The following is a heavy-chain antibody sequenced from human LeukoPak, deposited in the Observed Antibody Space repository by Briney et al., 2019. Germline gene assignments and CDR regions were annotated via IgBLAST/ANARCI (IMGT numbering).Heavy chain of an antibody. CDR3: ARGRYGSGSYYFDY. D-gene: IGHD3-10*01. CDR1: GYTFTSYD. Sequence: ASVKVSCKASGYTFTSYDINWVRQATGQGLEWMGWMNPNSGNTGYAQKFQGRVTMTRTTSISTAYMELSSLRSEDTAVYYCARGRYGSGSYYFDYWGQGTLVTVSS. V-gene: IGHV1-8*01. CDR2: MNPNSGNT. J-gene: IGHJ4*02.